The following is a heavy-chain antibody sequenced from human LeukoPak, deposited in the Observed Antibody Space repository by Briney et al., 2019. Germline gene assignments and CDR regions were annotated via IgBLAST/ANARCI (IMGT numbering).Heavy chain of an antibody. CDR2: ISGSGGST. D-gene: IGHD1-14*01. CDR3: TTWPYPAFDI. V-gene: IGHV3-23*01. J-gene: IGHJ3*02. Sequence: PGGSLRLSCAASRFTFSSYAMSWVRQAPGKGLEWVSAISGSGGSTYYADSVKGRFTISRDNSKKTLYLQMNSLKTEDTAVYYCTTWPYPAFDIWGQGTMVTVSS. CDR1: RFTFSSYA.